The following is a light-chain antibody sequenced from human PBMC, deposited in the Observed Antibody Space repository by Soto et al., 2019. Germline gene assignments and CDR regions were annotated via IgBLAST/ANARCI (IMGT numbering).Light chain of an antibody. Sequence: DIQVTQSPSSLSASVGDRVTISCRASQSISGYLNWYQQKPGKAPNLLIFDASSLQSGVPSRFSGRGSGAEYNLTISSLQPEDFATYFCQHSYSNFPITFGQGTLLEIK. CDR3: QHSYSNFPIT. J-gene: IGKJ5*01. CDR2: DAS. CDR1: QSISGY. V-gene: IGKV1-39*01.